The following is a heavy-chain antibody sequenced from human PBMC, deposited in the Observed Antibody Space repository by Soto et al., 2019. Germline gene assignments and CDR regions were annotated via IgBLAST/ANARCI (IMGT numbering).Heavy chain of an antibody. CDR1: GFPSSTYA. J-gene: IGHJ2*01. D-gene: IGHD3-22*01. Sequence: DVQLLESGGGLVEPGGSLTLSCAASGFPSSTYALNWVRQAPGKGPEWVSTISESGHHTHYADSEKVRFTISSDKSKNMLSLQMTSLRVEDTSIYYCTKIDGCGGGACDTGTYYFFDVWCRGTLATVSS. CDR2: ISESGHHT. V-gene: IGHV3-23*01. CDR3: TKIDGCGGGACDTGTYYFFDV.